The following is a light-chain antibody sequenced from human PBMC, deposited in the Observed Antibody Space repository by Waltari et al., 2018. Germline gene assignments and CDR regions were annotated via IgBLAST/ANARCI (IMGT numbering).Light chain of an antibody. V-gene: IGKV1-5*03. CDR2: KAS. CDR3: QQYDSYPFT. CDR1: PPISSW. Sequence: DIHMTQSPSTLSASVGDRVTITCRASPPISSWLAWYQQTPGKPPKLLIHKASSLESGVPSTFSGSGSGTEFTLTISSLQTDDFATYYCQQYDSYPFTFGPGTRVDIK. J-gene: IGKJ3*01.